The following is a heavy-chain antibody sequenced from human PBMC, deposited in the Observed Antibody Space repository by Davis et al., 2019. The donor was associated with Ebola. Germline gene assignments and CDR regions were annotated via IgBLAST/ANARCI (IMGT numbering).Heavy chain of an antibody. Sequence: SQTLSLTCPLYAGSFTVFYWGCIRQPPGKGLGWDGSIIHIGTTNYNTSLKSRATISVDTSKNQFTLKLTSVTPADTAVYYCARDPGHYDRTESGPYYYYYYGMDVWGQGTTVTVSS. J-gene: IGHJ6*02. CDR2: IIHIGTT. CDR3: ARDPGHYDRTESGPYYYYYYGMDV. V-gene: IGHV4-34*12. CDR1: AGSFTVFY. D-gene: IGHD3-16*01.